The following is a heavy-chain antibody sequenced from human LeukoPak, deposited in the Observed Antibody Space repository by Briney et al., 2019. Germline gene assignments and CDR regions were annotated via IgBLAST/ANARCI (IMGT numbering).Heavy chain of an antibody. Sequence: ASVKVSCKASGYTFSSYGIGWVRQAPGQGLEWMGWSSTYDGNTKYAENFRDRVTMTTDTSSSTAYMDLRSLRSDDTAVYFCARESNWAYYFDYWGQGTLPTVSS. CDR1: GYTFSSYG. J-gene: IGHJ4*02. CDR3: ARESNWAYYFDY. CDR2: SSTYDGNT. D-gene: IGHD1-1*01. V-gene: IGHV1-18*01.